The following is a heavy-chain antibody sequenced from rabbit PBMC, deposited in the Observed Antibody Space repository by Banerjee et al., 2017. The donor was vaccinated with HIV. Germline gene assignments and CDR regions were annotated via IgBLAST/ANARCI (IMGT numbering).Heavy chain of an antibody. CDR2: INVVTGKA. CDR1: GFTISSSYW. V-gene: IGHV1S45*01. J-gene: IGHJ6*01. CDR3: ARDTGSSFSSYGMDL. D-gene: IGHD8-1*01. Sequence: QEQLEESGGDLVKPEGSLTLTCTASGFTISSSYWICWVRQAPGKGLEWIACINVVTGKAVYATWAQGRFTFSKTSSTTVTLQMTSLTAADTATYFCARDTGSSFSSYGMDLWGPGTLVTVS.